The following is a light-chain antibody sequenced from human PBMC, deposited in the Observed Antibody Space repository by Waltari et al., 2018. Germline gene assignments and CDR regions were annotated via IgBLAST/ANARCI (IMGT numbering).Light chain of an antibody. CDR3: QHYAELPLT. J-gene: IGKJ4*01. V-gene: IGKV4-1*01. CDR1: RSVLYSTNNKNY. Sequence: IVMTQPPYTLAGSRGERATISGKAGRSVLYSTNNKNYLAWYQQKPVQPTRLLIYWASTRVSGVPDRSSGSGSATDYTLTISSLQAEDVAVYYCQHYAELPLTFGGGTKVEIK. CDR2: WAS.